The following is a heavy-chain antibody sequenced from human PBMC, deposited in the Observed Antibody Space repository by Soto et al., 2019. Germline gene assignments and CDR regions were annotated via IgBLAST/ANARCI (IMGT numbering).Heavy chain of an antibody. Sequence: ASVKVSCKASGGTFSSYAISWVRHAPGQGLEWMGGIIPIFGTANYAQKFQGRVTITADESTSTAYMELSSLRSEDTAVYYCARAVAVAADFDYWGQGTLVTVSS. CDR1: GGTFSSYA. CDR3: ARAVAVAADFDY. J-gene: IGHJ4*02. CDR2: IIPIFGTA. V-gene: IGHV1-69*13. D-gene: IGHD6-19*01.